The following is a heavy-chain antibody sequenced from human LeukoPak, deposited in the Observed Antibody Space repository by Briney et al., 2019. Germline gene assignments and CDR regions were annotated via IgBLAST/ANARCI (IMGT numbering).Heavy chain of an antibody. D-gene: IGHD5-12*01. Sequence: SETLSLTCTVSGDSISSSSYYWGWIRQPPGKGLEWFGSIYYSGSTHYNPSLKSRVTISVDTSKNQFSLNLSSVTAADTAVYYCARVRIVATMEGAFDIWGQGTMVTVSS. V-gene: IGHV4-39*01. CDR1: GDSISSSSYY. CDR2: IYYSGST. J-gene: IGHJ3*02. CDR3: ARVRIVATMEGAFDI.